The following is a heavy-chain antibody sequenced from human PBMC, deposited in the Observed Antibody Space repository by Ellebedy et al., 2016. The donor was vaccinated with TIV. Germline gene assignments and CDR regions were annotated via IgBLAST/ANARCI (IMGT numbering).Heavy chain of an antibody. V-gene: IGHV4-39*01. CDR1: GDSTSTSSHY. D-gene: IGHD3-3*01. J-gene: IGHJ3*02. CDR3: ARRGTFPHYDFWSGYFDI. Sequence: SETLSLXCNVSGDSTSTSSHYWAWLRQSPGKGLEWIASMHSGGSTYYNPSLNGQVSISVDTSKNQFYLNVNSVTAAHTAVYYCARRGTFPHYDFWSGYFDIWGLGTKVTVSS. CDR2: MHSGGST.